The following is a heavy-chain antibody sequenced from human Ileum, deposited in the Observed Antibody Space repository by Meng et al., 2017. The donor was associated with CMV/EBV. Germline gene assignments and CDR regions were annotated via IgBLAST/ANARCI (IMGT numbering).Heavy chain of an antibody. CDR2: IDTSTGIP. CDR1: GYNLISNN. J-gene: IGHJ4*02. V-gene: IGHV7-4-1*02. D-gene: IGHD1-26*01. Sequence: QVQLVQSGSGVKKTGPPVRLSCKASGYNLISNNMIWVRQAPGQGPEWMGWIDTSTGIPTYAQGFTGRFVFSFDPAVSTAYLQISSLKAEDTAVYYCARDGLSGLYFDFWVQGSLVTVSS. CDR3: ARDGLSGLYFDF.